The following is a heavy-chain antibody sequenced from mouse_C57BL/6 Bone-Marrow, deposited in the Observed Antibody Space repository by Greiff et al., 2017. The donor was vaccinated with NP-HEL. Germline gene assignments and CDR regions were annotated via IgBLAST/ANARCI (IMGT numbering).Heavy chain of an antibody. Sequence: EVKLMESGAELVRPGSSVKMSCKTSGYTFTSYGINWVKQRPGQGLEWIGYIYIGNGYTEYNEKFKGKATLTSDTSSSTAYMQLSSLTSEDSAIYFCARGRIYDGYYEFAYWGQGTLVTVSA. J-gene: IGHJ3*01. CDR2: IYIGNGYT. V-gene: IGHV1-58*01. CDR1: GYTFTSYG. CDR3: ARGRIYDGYYEFAY. D-gene: IGHD2-3*01.